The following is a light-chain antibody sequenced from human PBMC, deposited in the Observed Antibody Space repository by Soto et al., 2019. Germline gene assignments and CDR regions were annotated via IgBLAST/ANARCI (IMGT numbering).Light chain of an antibody. CDR3: AAWDDSLNWV. CDR1: SSNIGSNT. V-gene: IGLV1-44*01. CDR2: SNN. Sequence: QSVLTQPPSASGTPGQRVTISCSGRSSNIGSNTVNWNQQLPGTAPKLLIYSNNQRPSGVPDRFSGSKSGTSASLAISGLQSEDEADYYCAAWDDSLNWVFGGGTKVTVL. J-gene: IGLJ3*02.